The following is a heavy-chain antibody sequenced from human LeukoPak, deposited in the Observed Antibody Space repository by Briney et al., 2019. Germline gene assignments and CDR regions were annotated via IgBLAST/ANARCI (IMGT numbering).Heavy chain of an antibody. Sequence: GGSLRLSCAASGFTFSSYAMSWVRQAPGKGLEWVSAISGSGGSTYYADSVKGRFTISRDNSKNTLYLQMNSLRAEDTAVYYCAKSTASRYYDFWSGYYNPFDYWGQGTLVTVS. CDR1: GFTFSSYA. J-gene: IGHJ4*02. CDR2: ISGSGGST. V-gene: IGHV3-23*01. CDR3: AKSTASRYYDFWSGYYNPFDY. D-gene: IGHD3-3*01.